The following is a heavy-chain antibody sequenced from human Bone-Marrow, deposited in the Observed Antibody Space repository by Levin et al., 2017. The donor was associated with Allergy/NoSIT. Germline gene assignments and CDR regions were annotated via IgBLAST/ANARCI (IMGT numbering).Heavy chain of an antibody. CDR3: ASGEMVTDYGDFDYPWFDP. Sequence: ASVKVSCKASGDTFSSYIFSWVRQAPGQGLEWMGGITPFSGTVDYAQKFQGRVTITADESTSTAYMELSSLRSEDTAVYYCASGEMVTDYGDFDYPWFDPWGQGTLVTVSS. V-gene: IGHV1-69*13. CDR2: ITPFSGTV. J-gene: IGHJ5*02. D-gene: IGHD4-17*01. CDR1: GDTFSSYI.